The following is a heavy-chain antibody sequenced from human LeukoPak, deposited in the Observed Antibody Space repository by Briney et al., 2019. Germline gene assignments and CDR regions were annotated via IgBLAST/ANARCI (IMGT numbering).Heavy chain of an antibody. CDR1: GFTFSSYA. CDR2: ISGSGGST. CDR3: AKVAFVVIASRSFDY. V-gene: IGHV3-23*01. J-gene: IGHJ4*02. D-gene: IGHD3-22*01. Sequence: PGGSLRLSCAVSGFTFSSYAMSWVRQAPGKGLEWVSAISGSGGSTYYADSVKGRFTISRDNSKNTLYLQMNSLRAEDTAVYYCAKVAFVVIASRSFDYWGQGTLVTVSS.